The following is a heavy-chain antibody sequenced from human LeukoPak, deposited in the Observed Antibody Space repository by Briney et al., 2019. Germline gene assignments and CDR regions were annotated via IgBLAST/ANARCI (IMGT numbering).Heavy chain of an antibody. CDR1: GFTFDDYG. Sequence: WSGGSLRLSCAASGFTFDDYGMSWVRHAPGKGLEWVSGLNWNGDSTVYADSVKGRFTISRDNAKNSLYLQMNSLRAEDTALYYCASTNYYDSSGGYWGQGTLVTVSS. J-gene: IGHJ4*02. V-gene: IGHV3-20*04. D-gene: IGHD3-22*01. CDR3: ASTNYYDSSGGY. CDR2: LNWNGDST.